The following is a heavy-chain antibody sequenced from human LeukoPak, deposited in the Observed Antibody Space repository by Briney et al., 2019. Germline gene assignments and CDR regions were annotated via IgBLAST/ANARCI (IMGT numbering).Heavy chain of an antibody. J-gene: IGHJ4*02. V-gene: IGHV1-2*02. CDR2: INPNSGVT. D-gene: IGHD5-18*01. CDR3: ARGNGYLRWFDY. Sequence: AAVKVSRKASGYTFTRYYMHWVRQNPGRGLEWMGLINPNSGVTKYPHNFQGTVTMNRDTSISTVYMELSSLRSDDTALYYCARGNGYLRWFDYWGQGTMV. CDR1: GYTFTRYY.